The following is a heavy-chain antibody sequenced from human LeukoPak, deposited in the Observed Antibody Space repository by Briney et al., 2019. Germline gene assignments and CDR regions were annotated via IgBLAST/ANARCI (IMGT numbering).Heavy chain of an antibody. CDR3: ARHPRGYSYGYVDY. Sequence: GGSLRLSCSASGFTFSRYAMHWVRQAPGKGLEYVSAISSNGGSTYYADSVKGRFTISRDNSKNTLYLQMNSLRAEDTALYYCARHPRGYSYGYVDYWGQGTLVTVSS. CDR2: ISSNGGST. V-gene: IGHV3-64*04. J-gene: IGHJ4*02. CDR1: GFTFSRYA. D-gene: IGHD5-18*01.